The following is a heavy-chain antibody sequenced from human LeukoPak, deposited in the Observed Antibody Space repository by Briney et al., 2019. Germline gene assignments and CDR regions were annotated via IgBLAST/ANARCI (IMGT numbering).Heavy chain of an antibody. CDR2: FDPEDGET. D-gene: IGHD3-22*01. Sequence: ASVKVSCKVSGYTPTELSMHWVRQAPGKGLEWMGGFDPEDGETIYAQKFQGRVTMTEDTSTDTAYMELSSLRSEDTAVYYCARDSNDLTYYYDSSGSEFDYWGQGTLVTVSS. CDR3: ARDSNDLTYYYDSSGSEFDY. V-gene: IGHV1-24*01. J-gene: IGHJ4*02. CDR1: GYTPTELS.